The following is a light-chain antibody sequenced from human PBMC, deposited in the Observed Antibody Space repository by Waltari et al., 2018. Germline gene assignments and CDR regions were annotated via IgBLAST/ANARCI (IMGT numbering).Light chain of an antibody. Sequence: EILLTQSPGTLSLSAGDRATLPCRASQRIYSNFLAWYQQKRGQAPSLLILDVSSRATGIPDRFSGSGSGTDFTLTISRLEPEDFAIYYCQQYHSTPVTFGQGTTVEIK. J-gene: IGKJ1*01. V-gene: IGKV3-20*01. CDR3: QQYHSTPVT. CDR2: DVS. CDR1: QRIYSNF.